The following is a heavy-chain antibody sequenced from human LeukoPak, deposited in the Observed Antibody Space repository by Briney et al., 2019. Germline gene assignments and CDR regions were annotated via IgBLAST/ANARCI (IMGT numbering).Heavy chain of an antibody. D-gene: IGHD6-13*01. Sequence: GGSLRLSCAASGFTFSSYAMHWVRQAPGKGLEWVAVISYDGSNKYYADSVKGRFTISRDNSKNTLYLQMNSLRAEDTVVYYCARDPSPYSSSWYWYYWGQGTLVTVSS. CDR1: GFTFSSYA. CDR3: ARDPSPYSSSWYWYY. CDR2: ISYDGSNK. V-gene: IGHV3-30-3*01. J-gene: IGHJ4*02.